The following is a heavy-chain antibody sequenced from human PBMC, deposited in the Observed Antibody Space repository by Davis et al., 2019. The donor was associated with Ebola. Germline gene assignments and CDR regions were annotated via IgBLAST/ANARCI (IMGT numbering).Heavy chain of an antibody. CDR3: ASLPTGELALLDY. CDR2: VRYDGNTK. Sequence: GESLKISCAASGFSFSAFGMHWVRQTPDKGLEWVAFVRYDGNTKFYADSVKGRFTISRDNSKNTLYLQMNSLRPEDTAVYYCASLPTGELALLDYWGQGTLVTVSS. CDR1: GFSFSAFG. V-gene: IGHV3-30*02. D-gene: IGHD1-14*01. J-gene: IGHJ4*02.